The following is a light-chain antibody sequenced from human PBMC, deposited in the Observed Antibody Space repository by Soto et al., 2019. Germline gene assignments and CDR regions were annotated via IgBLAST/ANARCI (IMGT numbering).Light chain of an antibody. J-gene: IGKJ1*01. V-gene: IGKV3-11*01. CDR3: QQRSNWPWT. Sequence: EIVLTQSASALSLSPGERATLSCRASQSVSSYLAWYQQKPGQAPRLLIYDASNRATGIPARFSGSGSGTDFTLTISSLEPEDFAVYYCQQRSNWPWTFGQRTKVDIK. CDR2: DAS. CDR1: QSVSSY.